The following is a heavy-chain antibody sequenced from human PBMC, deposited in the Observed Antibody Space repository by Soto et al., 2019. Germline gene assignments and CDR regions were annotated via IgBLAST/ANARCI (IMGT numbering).Heavy chain of an antibody. J-gene: IGHJ4*02. D-gene: IGHD6-19*01. CDR1: GFTFSSYA. Sequence: PGGSLRLFCAASGFTFSSYAMHWVRQAPGKGLEWVAVISYDGSNKYYADSVKGRFTISRDNSKNTLYLQMNSLRAEDTAVYYCARVSAVAGTKGSVDYWGQGTLVTVSS. CDR2: ISYDGSNK. V-gene: IGHV3-30-3*01. CDR3: ARVSAVAGTKGSVDY.